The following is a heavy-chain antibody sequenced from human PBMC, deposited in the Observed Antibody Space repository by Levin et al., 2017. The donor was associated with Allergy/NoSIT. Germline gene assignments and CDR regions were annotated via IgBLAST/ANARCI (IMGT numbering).Heavy chain of an antibody. CDR3: ARDLGAPNYYYYYMDV. D-gene: IGHD3-16*01. CDR2: INSDASTT. CDR1: GFPFSNYW. V-gene: IGHV3-74*01. Sequence: LSLTCAASGFPFSNYWVHWVRQAPGKGLVWVSRINSDASTTNYADSVRGRFTISRDNAQNTLYLQMNSLRAEDTAVYYCARDLGAPNYYYYYMDVWGKGTTVTVSS. J-gene: IGHJ6*03.